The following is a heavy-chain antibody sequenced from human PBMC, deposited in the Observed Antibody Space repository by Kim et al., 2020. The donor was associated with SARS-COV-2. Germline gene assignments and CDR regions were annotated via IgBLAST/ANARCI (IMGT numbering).Heavy chain of an antibody. D-gene: IGHD6-13*01. Sequence: ASVKVSCKASGYTFTGYYMHWVRQAPGQGLEWMGWINPNSGGTNYAQKFRGRVTMTRDTSISTAYMELSRLRSDDTAVYYCASNLAAAGYNWFDPWGQGTLVTVSS. V-gene: IGHV1-2*02. CDR2: INPNSGGT. CDR1: GYTFTGYY. J-gene: IGHJ5*02. CDR3: ASNLAAAGYNWFDP.